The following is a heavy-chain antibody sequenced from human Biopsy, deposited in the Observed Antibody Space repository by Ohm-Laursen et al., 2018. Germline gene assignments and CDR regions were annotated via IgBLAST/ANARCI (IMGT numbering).Heavy chain of an antibody. CDR2: IYYTGTT. D-gene: IGHD2-2*01. Sequence: SDTLSLTCSVSGASVSSGSFFWSWIRQPPGKGLEWIGFIYYTGTTSYNPSLKRRLSISLDTSKNQFSLRLRSVTAVDTAVYYCARMPHFDYWGQGILVTVSS. J-gene: IGHJ4*02. CDR3: ARMPHFDY. CDR1: GASVSSGSFF. V-gene: IGHV4-61*01.